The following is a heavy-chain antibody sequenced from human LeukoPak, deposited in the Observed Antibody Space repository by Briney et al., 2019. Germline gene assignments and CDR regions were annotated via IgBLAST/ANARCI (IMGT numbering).Heavy chain of an antibody. V-gene: IGHV4-4*02. Sequence: SETLSLTCAVSGGSITSNNWWNWVRQPPGKGLEWIGEIYHSGTTNYNSSLKSRVTISVDTSKNQFSLKLSSVTAADTPVYYCARLRYVFGYYYMDVWGKGTTVTVSS. J-gene: IGHJ6*03. D-gene: IGHD1-14*01. CDR1: GGSITSNNW. CDR2: IYHSGTT. CDR3: ARLRYVFGYYYMDV.